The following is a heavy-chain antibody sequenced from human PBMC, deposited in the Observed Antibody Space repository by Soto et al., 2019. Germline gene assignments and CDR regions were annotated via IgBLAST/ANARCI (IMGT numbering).Heavy chain of an antibody. V-gene: IGHV3-48*03. CDR3: AAEALCGADCYFFEY. CDR2: IRGSSNNI. J-gene: IGHJ4*02. Sequence: GGSLRLSCAVSGFNLTNYEMNCVRQVPGKGLEWISKIRGSSNNIYYADSVKGRFTISRDNANNLLFIQMNSLRAEDTAFYYCAAEALCGADCYFFEYWGQGTLVTVSS. D-gene: IGHD2-21*02. CDR1: GFNLTNYE.